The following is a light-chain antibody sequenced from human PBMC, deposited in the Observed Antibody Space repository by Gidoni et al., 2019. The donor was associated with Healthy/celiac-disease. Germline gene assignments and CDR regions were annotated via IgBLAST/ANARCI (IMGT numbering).Light chain of an antibody. J-gene: IGLJ2*01. CDR3: QSADSSGTYRVV. Sequence: SYELTQPPSVSVSPGKTARITCSGDALPKQYAYWYQQKPGQAPVLVLYKDSERPSGIPERFSGSSSGTTVTLTISGVQAEDEADYYCQSADSSGTYRVVFGGGTKLTVL. CDR2: KDS. CDR1: ALPKQY. V-gene: IGLV3-25*03.